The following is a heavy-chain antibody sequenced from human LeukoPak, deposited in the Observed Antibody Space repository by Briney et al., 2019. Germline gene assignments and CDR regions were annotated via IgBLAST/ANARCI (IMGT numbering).Heavy chain of an antibody. CDR3: ARDWASILLPDMDY. CDR2: IKQDGSEK. Sequence: GGSLRLSCAASGFTFSNAWMSWVRQAPGKGLEWVANIKQDGSEKYYVDSVKGRFTISRDNAKNSLYLQMNSLRAEDTAVYYCARDWASILLPDMDYWGQGTLVTVSS. V-gene: IGHV3-7*05. J-gene: IGHJ4*02. CDR1: GFTFSNAW. D-gene: IGHD3-9*01.